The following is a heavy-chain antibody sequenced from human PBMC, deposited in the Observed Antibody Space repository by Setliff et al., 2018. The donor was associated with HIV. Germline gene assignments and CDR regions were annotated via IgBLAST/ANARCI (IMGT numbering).Heavy chain of an antibody. J-gene: IGHJ2*01. CDR2: IYSTGST. CDR3: TRDTGYILSGYRPHWYFDL. D-gene: IGHD3-9*01. CDR1: GDSISSGNYY. Sequence: SETLSLTCTFSGDSISSGNYYWSWIRQPAGKGLEWIGRIYSTGSTNYNPSLKSRVTISSDTSKHLFSLKLTTVTAADAAVYYCTRDTGYILSGYRPHWYFDLWGRGTLVTVSS. V-gene: IGHV4-61*02.